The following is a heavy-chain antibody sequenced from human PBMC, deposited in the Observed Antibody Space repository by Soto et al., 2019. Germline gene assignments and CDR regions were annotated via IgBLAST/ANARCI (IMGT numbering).Heavy chain of an antibody. V-gene: IGHV2-70*01. CDR3: ARIRNTRGGGWYYFDF. CDR2: IDWGDEK. Sequence: SGPTLMNQTQPLTLTCTFSGLSLRTSEMCVSWIRQPPGKALEWLALIDWGDEKYYSTSLKTRLTISKDTSKNQVVLTMTNMDPVDTATYFFARIRNTRGGGWYYFDFWGQGTLVTVSS. J-gene: IGHJ4*02. CDR1: GLSLRTSEMC. D-gene: IGHD6-19*01.